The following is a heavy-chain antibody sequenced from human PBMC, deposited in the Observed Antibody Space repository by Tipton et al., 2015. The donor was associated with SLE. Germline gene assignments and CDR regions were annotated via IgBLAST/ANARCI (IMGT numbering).Heavy chain of an antibody. CDR3: ARDLYDSSGYYYDY. CDR2: IRYDGSDK. Sequence: QLVQSGGTLVQPGESLRLSCAASGFTLSSYSMHWVRQAPGKGLEWVAFIRYDGSDKYYADSVKGRFTISRDSSKNTLYLQMNSLRAEDTAVYYCARDLYDSSGYYYDYWGQGTLVTVSS. D-gene: IGHD3-22*01. CDR1: GFTLSSYS. V-gene: IGHV3-30*02. J-gene: IGHJ4*02.